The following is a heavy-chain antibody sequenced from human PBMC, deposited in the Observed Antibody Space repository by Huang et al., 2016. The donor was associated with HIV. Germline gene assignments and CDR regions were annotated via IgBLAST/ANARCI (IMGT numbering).Heavy chain of an antibody. CDR1: GYRFRSNW. Sequence: EVQLVQSGAEVKKPGESLKSSCKGSGYRFRSNWIGWVRQLPGKGLAWMGSIYPGDSDTRYGPSFQGQVTISADKSINTAYLQWSSLKSSDTAMYYCARLIGSPSFYYGLDVWGQGTTVTVSS. J-gene: IGHJ6*02. V-gene: IGHV5-51*01. CDR2: IYPGDSDT. CDR3: ARLIGSPSFYYGLDV. D-gene: IGHD3-10*01.